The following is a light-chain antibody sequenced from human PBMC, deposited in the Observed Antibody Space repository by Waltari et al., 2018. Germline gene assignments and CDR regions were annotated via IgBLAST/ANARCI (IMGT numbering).Light chain of an antibody. Sequence: DIQMTQSPSTLSASVGDRVTITCRASQNISSWVAWYQQTPGQAPRLLIYKASNLHSGVPSRFSGSGSETEFTLTISSLQPNDFATYYCHQYNSFWGTFGQGTKLDI. CDR3: HQYNSFWGT. V-gene: IGKV1-5*03. J-gene: IGKJ2*01. CDR2: KAS. CDR1: QNISSW.